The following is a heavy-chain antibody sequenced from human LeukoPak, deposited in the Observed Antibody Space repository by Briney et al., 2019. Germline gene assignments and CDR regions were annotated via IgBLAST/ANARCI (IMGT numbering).Heavy chain of an antibody. V-gene: IGHV3-23*01. CDR3: AKDGTVTPSFDY. D-gene: IGHD4-17*01. J-gene: IGHJ4*02. Sequence: TGGSLRLSCAASGFTFSSYAMSWVRQAPGKGLEWVSAISGSGGSTCYADSVKGRFTISRDNSKNTLYLQMNSLRAEDTAVYYCAKDGTVTPSFDYWGQGTLVTVSS. CDR1: GFTFSSYA. CDR2: ISGSGGST.